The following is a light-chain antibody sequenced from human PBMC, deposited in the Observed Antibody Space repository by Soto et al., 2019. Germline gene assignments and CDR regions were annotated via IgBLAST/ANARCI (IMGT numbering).Light chain of an antibody. V-gene: IGKV3D-15*01. J-gene: IGKJ2*01. CDR3: QQYGSSPPYT. Sequence: ETVMTQSPGTLSVSPGERATLSCRASQSVSSNLAWYQQKPGQAPRLLIYDASTRATGIPARFSGSGSGTEFTLTISSLQSEDFAVYYCQQYGSSPPYTFGQGTNLEIK. CDR2: DAS. CDR1: QSVSSN.